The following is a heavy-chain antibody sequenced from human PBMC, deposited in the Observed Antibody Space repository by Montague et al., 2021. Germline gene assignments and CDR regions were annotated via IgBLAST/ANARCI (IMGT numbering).Heavy chain of an antibody. CDR2: IKQDGFEK. CDR1: GFVFSSYW. Sequence: SRRLSCAASGFVFSSYWMTLVRRAPGKGLEWVANIKQDGFEKYYLESVRGRFTISRDNDKDSLYLQMNSLGVEDTAVCYCAKGGTTAMTPSSAWGHGTLVTVSS. J-gene: IGHJ5*01. CDR3: AKGGTTAMTPSSA. D-gene: IGHD4-17*01. V-gene: IGHV3-7*01.